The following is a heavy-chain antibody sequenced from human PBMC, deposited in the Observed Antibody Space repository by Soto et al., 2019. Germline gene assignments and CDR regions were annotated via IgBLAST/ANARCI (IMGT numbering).Heavy chain of an antibody. V-gene: IGHV3-23*01. J-gene: IGHJ4*02. CDR1: GFTFSTYA. Sequence: WGSLRLSCAASGFTFSTYALICVRHSPVKGLEWVSAISANGQGIYYADSVRGRFTISRDNSKNTIFLHMDSLRAEDTAVYYCAKDRNYPRDQFHYWGQGTLVTVSS. CDR3: AKDRNYPRDQFHY. D-gene: IGHD1-7*01. CDR2: ISANGQGI.